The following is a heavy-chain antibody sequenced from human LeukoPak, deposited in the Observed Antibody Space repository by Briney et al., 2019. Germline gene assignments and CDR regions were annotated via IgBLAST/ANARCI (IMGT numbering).Heavy chain of an antibody. CDR3: ARDADIVVVPAASPLDY. CDR1: GFTFSSYW. V-gene: IGHV3-7*01. CDR2: IKQDGSEK. Sequence: AGGSLRLSCAASGFTFSSYWMSWVRQAPGKGLEWVANIKQDGSEKYYVDSVKGRFTISRDNAKNSLYLQMNSLRAEDTAVYYCARDADIVVVPAASPLDYWGQGTLVTVSS. J-gene: IGHJ4*02. D-gene: IGHD2-2*01.